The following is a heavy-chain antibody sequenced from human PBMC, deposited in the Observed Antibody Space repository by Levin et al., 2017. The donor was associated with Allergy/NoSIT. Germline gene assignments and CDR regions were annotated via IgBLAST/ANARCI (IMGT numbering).Heavy chain of an antibody. CDR2: IYFTGST. J-gene: IGHJ4*02. CDR1: GDSISSNNYF. CDR3: AREYSSDWWVFDY. Sequence: SQTLSLTCTVSGDSISSNNYFWGWIRQPPGKGLEWIGTIYFTGSTYYNPSLKNRVTISVETSKNQFSLRLNSVTAADTALYYCAREYSSDWWVFDYWGRGTLVTVSS. V-gene: IGHV4-39*02. D-gene: IGHD6-19*01.